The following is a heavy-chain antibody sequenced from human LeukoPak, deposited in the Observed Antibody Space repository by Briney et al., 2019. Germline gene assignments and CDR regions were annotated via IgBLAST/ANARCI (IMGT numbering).Heavy chain of an antibody. J-gene: IGHJ3*02. CDR1: GLTVSSNY. CDR2: IYSGGST. V-gene: IGHV3-53*04. Sequence: GWSLRLSYAPSGLTVSSNYMSWIRQAPGKGLEWPSVIYSGGSTYYPDSVKVRFTISRHNSNNTLYLQMNSLRAEDTAVYYCARVQWCSGTSCPRGAFDIWGQGTMVTVSS. CDR3: ARVQWCSGTSCPRGAFDI. D-gene: IGHD2-2*01.